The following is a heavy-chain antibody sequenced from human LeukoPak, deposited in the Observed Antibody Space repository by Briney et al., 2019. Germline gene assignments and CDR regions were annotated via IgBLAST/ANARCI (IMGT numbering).Heavy chain of an antibody. CDR2: INRSGST. Sequence: SETLSLTCAVYGGSFSGYYWSWIRQPPGKGLEWIGEINRSGSTNYNPSLKSRVTISVDTSKNQFSLKLSSVTAADTAVYYCARGQVATIIYIFDYWGQGTLVTVSS. J-gene: IGHJ4*02. V-gene: IGHV4-34*01. D-gene: IGHD5-12*01. CDR3: ARGQVATIIYIFDY. CDR1: GGSFSGYY.